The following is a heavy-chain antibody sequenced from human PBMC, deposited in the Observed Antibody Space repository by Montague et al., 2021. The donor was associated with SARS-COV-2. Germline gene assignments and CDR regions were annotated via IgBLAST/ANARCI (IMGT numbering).Heavy chain of an antibody. V-gene: IGHV3-9*01. J-gene: IGHJ3*02. CDR3: AKGEIGSGWYGAFDI. D-gene: IGHD6-19*01. CDR2: ISWNSGNI. Sequence: SLSLSWAASGFTFDDYAMHWVRQAPGKGLEWVSGISWNSGNIGYADSVKGRFTISRDNAKNSLYLQTNSLRAEDTALYYCAKGEIGSGWYGAFDIWGQGTMVTVSS. CDR1: GFTFDDYA.